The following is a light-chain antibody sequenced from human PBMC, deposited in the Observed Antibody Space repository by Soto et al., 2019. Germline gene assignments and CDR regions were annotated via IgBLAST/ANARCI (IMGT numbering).Light chain of an antibody. CDR2: EVS. V-gene: IGLV2-14*01. Sequence: QSALTQPASVSGSPGQSITISCTGTTTDLRRYNYVSWYQHHPDKAPKLILYEVSNRPSGVSDRFSGSKSGTTASLTISGLQPEDEASYYCSSYTRSGTLVFGGGTKLTVL. CDR1: TTDLRRYNY. CDR3: SSYTRSGTLV. J-gene: IGLJ2*01.